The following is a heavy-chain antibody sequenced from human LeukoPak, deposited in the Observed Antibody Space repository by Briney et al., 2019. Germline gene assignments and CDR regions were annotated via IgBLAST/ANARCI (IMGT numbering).Heavy chain of an antibody. Sequence: ASVKVSCKASGYTFTDYYMHWARQAPGQGFEWMGWINPNDGDTNYAQKFQGRVTMTRDTSISTAHMEVSRLRSDDTAVYYCARANFLYRSSSTCLFDYWGQGTLVTVSS. CDR3: ARANFLYRSSSTCLFDY. CDR2: INPNDGDT. CDR1: GYTFTDYY. D-gene: IGHD2-2*01. V-gene: IGHV1-2*02. J-gene: IGHJ4*02.